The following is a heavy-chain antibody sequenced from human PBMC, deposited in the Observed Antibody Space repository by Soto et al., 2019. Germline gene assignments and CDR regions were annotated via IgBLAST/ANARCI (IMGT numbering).Heavy chain of an antibody. Sequence: PGGCLRLSCSASGFIFSSYWMNWVRQAPGKGLEWVSNISRNSSEIYYADSVKGRFTISRDNAKNSLYLQMNSLSAEDTAVYYCARDPSINFIAVAGTFDYWGQGTLVTVSS. D-gene: IGHD6-19*01. CDR2: ISRNSSEI. V-gene: IGHV3-21*01. CDR3: ARDPSINFIAVAGTFDY. CDR1: GFIFSSYW. J-gene: IGHJ4*02.